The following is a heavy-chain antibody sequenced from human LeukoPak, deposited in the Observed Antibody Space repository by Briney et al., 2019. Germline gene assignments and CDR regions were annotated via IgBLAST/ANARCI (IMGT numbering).Heavy chain of an antibody. CDR2: ICSSGATT. D-gene: IGHD3-10*01. V-gene: IGHV3-23*01. CDR3: AKRGGSGLSRQFDY. Sequence: TGGSLRLSCAASGFTFSDYAMSWVRQAPGKGLEWVTSICSSGATTDYADSVRGRFTISRENSKNTLYLQMNSLRAEDTALYFCAKRGGSGLSRQFDYWGQGTQVTVSS. CDR1: GFTFSDYA. J-gene: IGHJ4*02.